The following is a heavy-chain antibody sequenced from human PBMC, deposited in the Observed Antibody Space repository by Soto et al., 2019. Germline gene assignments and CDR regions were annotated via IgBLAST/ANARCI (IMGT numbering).Heavy chain of an antibody. V-gene: IGHV3-33*01. D-gene: IGHD6-13*01. CDR3: ARDGQQGTPYGMDV. J-gene: IGHJ6*02. CDR1: GFTFSGHA. Sequence: QVQLVESGGGVVQPETSLRVSCAASGFTFSGHAMHWVRQAPGKGLEWVAKRWSNGRNAYYSDSVKGRFTISRDNSKNTVTLQMDSLRAEDTAVYYCARDGQQGTPYGMDVWGQGTTVTVSS. CDR2: RWSNGRNA.